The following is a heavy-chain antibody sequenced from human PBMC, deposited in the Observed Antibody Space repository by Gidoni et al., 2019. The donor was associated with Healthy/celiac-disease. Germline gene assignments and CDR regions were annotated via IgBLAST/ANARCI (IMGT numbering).Heavy chain of an antibody. CDR3: ARTRGRNGGLLWFLTVYFDL. CDR2: IYYSGST. D-gene: IGHD3-10*01. CDR1: GGSISSYY. V-gene: IGHV4-59*08. J-gene: IGHJ2*01. Sequence: QVQLQESGPGLVKPSETLSLTCTVSGGSISSYYWSWIRQPPGKGLEWIGYIYYSGSTNYNPSLKSRVTISVDTSKNQFSLKLSSVTAADTAVYYCARTRGRNGGLLWFLTVYFDLWGRGTLVTVSS.